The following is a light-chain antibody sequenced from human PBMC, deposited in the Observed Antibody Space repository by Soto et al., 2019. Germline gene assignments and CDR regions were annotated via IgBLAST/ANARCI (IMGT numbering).Light chain of an antibody. CDR1: QSVSSN. CDR3: QQYNNWPPKT. CDR2: GAS. Sequence: EIGMTQSPATLSVTPGERATLSCRASQSVSSNLAWYQQKPGQAPRLLIYGASNRATGIPDRFSGSGSGAVFTLTISSLQSEDSAVYYCQQYNNWPPKTFGQGTKVDIK. V-gene: IGKV3D-15*01. J-gene: IGKJ1*01.